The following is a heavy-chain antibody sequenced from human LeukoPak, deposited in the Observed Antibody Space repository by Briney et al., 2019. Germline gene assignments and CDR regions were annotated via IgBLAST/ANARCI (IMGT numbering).Heavy chain of an antibody. D-gene: IGHD2-2*02. V-gene: IGHV1-18*01. Sequence: ASVKVSCKASGYTFTSYGISWVRQAPGQGLEWMGWISAYNGNTNYAQKLQGRVTMTTDTSTSTAYMELRSLRSDDTAVYYRARVGGSGCSSTSCYIRIQLWLRHFDYWGQGTLVTVSS. J-gene: IGHJ4*02. CDR3: ARVGGSGCSSTSCYIRIQLWLRHFDY. CDR2: ISAYNGNT. CDR1: GYTFTSYG.